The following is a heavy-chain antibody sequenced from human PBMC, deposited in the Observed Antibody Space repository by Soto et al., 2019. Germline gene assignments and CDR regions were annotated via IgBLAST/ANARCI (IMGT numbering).Heavy chain of an antibody. CDR1: SYTFTSYG. D-gene: IGHD3-22*01. Sequence: ASVKVSCKASSYTFTSYGISWVRQAPGQGLEWMGWISAYNGNTNYAQKLQGRVTMTTGTSTSTAYMELRSLRSDDTAVYYCARDFSSSGYYPTPFDYWGQGTLVTVSS. CDR3: ARDFSSSGYYPTPFDY. CDR2: ISAYNGNT. J-gene: IGHJ4*02. V-gene: IGHV1-18*01.